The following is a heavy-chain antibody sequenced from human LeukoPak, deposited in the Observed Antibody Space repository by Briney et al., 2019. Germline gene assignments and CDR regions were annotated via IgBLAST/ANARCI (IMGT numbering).Heavy chain of an antibody. CDR3: ARVYDTSGYHWFDAFDI. Sequence: PSETLSLTCAVSGGSMRSGGYAWSWFRQPPGKGLEFLGYINYSGGTYYNPSLESRVTISLDTSKNQFSLRLSSVTAADTAVYYCARVYDTSGYHWFDAFDIWGQGTTVTVSS. V-gene: IGHV4-30-4*07. D-gene: IGHD3-22*01. CDR2: INYSGGT. CDR1: GGSMRSGGYA. J-gene: IGHJ3*02.